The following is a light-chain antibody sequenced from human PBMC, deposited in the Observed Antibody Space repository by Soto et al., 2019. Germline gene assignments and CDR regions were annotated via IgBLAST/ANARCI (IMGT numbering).Light chain of an antibody. V-gene: IGKV3-11*01. Sequence: EIVLTQTXATVSLSVREXXXXXXXASQSVTSHLAWYQQKTXQAPTLLIYDASTXATGIPPTFSGSGSGKDFTLTTSSLEPQDFAVYYCQQRNNWPPVTFGGGTKVDIK. CDR3: QQRNNWPPVT. J-gene: IGKJ4*01. CDR2: DAS. CDR1: QSVTSH.